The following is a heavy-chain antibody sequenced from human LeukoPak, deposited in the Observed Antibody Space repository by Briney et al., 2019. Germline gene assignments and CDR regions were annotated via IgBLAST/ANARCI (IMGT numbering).Heavy chain of an antibody. CDR1: VGTFSSYA. Sequence: SVKVSCKASVGTFSSYANSWVRQAPGQGLEWMGGIIPIFGTANYAQKFHGRVTITADESTSTAYMELSSLRSEDTAVYYCARGGYSSSWTYYYYGMDVWGKGTTVTVSS. V-gene: IGHV1-69*01. CDR3: ARGGYSSSWTYYYYGMDV. D-gene: IGHD6-13*01. J-gene: IGHJ6*04. CDR2: IIPIFGTA.